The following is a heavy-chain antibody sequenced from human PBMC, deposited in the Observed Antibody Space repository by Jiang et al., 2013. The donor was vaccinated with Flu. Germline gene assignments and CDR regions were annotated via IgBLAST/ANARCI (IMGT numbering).Heavy chain of an antibody. CDR2: MNPNSGNT. CDR3: ARGFLTYYDFWSGYYRPYYFDY. CDR1: GYTFTSYD. V-gene: IGHV1-8*01. Sequence: EVKKPGASVKVSCKASGYTFTSYDINWVRQATGQGLEWMGWMNPNSGNTGYAQKFQGRVTMTRNTSISTAYMELSSLRSEDTAVYYCARGFLTYYDFWSGYYRPYYFDYWGPGNPGHRLL. J-gene: IGHJ4*02. D-gene: IGHD3-3*01.